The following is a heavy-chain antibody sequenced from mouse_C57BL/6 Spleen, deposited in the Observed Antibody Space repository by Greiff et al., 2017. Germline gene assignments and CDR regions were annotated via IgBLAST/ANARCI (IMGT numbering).Heavy chain of an antibody. CDR3: ARWVLDY. D-gene: IGHD2-14*01. V-gene: IGHV1-19*01. CDR1: GYTFTDYY. CDR2: INPYNGGT. J-gene: IGHJ2*01. Sequence: DVQLQESGPVLVKPGASVKMSCKASGYTFTDYYMNWVKQSHGKSLEWIGVINPYNGGTSYNQKFKGKATLTVDKSSSTAYMELNSLTSEDSAVYYCARWVLDYWGQGTTLTVSS.